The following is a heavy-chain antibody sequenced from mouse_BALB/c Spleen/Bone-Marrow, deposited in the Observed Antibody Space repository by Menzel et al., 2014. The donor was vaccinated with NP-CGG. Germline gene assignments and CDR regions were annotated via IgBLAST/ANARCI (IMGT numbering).Heavy chain of an antibody. D-gene: IGHD1-1*01. J-gene: IGHJ3*01. CDR2: INPTTGYT. Sequence: QVQLQQPGAELAKPGASVKMSCKASGYTFTSYWMHWVKRRPGQGLEWIGYINPTTGYTEYNQKFKDKATLTADKSSSTAYMQLSSLTSEDSAVYYCARRAYGSGYGFAYWGQGTLVTVSA. V-gene: IGHV1-7*01. CDR3: ARRAYGSGYGFAY. CDR1: GYTFTSYW.